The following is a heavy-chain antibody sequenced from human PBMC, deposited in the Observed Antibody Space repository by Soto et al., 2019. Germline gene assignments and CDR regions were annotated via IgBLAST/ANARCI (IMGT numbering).Heavy chain of an antibody. J-gene: IGHJ4*01. CDR2: ISSNGGST. CDR3: ASGPGYCFDY. Sequence: EVQLVESGGGLVQPGGSLRLSCAASGFTFSSYAMHWVRQAPVKGLEYVSAISSNGGSTYYANSVKGRFPISRDNSKNTLYLQMGTLRADDMAVYYCASGPGYCFDYWGHGNLVTLAS. CDR1: GFTFSSYA. V-gene: IGHV3-64*01.